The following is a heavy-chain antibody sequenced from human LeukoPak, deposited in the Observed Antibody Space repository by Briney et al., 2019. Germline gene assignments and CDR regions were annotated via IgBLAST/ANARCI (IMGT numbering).Heavy chain of an antibody. CDR1: GFAFSRSW. V-gene: IGHV3-7*01. CDR3: ARGDTAMASDYGMDV. Sequence: PGGSLRLSCAASGFAFSRSWMTWIRQAPGKGLEWVANIKQDGSEKNYVDSVKGRFTISRDNAKNSLYLQMNSLRAEDTAVYYCARGDTAMASDYGMDVWGQGTTVTVSS. CDR2: IKQDGSEK. D-gene: IGHD5-18*01. J-gene: IGHJ6*02.